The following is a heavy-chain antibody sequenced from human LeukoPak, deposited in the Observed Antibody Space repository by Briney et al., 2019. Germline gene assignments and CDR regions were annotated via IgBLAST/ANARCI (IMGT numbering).Heavy chain of an antibody. CDR3: ARDLNWGFDY. D-gene: IGHD7-27*01. J-gene: IGHJ4*02. CDR2: IYHSGST. Sequence: PSETLSLTCTVSGGSISSYYWNWIRQPPGKGLEWIGYIYHSGSTNYNPSLKSRVTISVDTSKNQFSLKLSSVTAADTAVHYCARDLNWGFDYWGQGTLVTVSS. V-gene: IGHV4-59*01. CDR1: GGSISSYY.